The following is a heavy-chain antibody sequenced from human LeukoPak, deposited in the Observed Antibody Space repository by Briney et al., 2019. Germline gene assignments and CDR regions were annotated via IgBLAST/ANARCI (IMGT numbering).Heavy chain of an antibody. CDR3: ARGDSSSWFMVPTDY. CDR2: ISSSSSYI. CDR1: GFTFNHYW. D-gene: IGHD6-13*01. V-gene: IGHV3-21*01. J-gene: IGHJ4*02. Sequence: GGSLRLSCAASGFTFNHYWMSWVRQAPGKGLEWVSSISSSSSYIYYADSVKGRFTISGDNAKNSLYLQMNSLRAGDTAVYYCARGDSSSWFMVPTDYWGQGTLVTVSS.